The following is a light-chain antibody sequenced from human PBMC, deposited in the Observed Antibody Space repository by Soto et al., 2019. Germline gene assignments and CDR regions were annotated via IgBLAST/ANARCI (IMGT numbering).Light chain of an antibody. CDR2: STS. CDR1: QNINHY. CDR3: QQSYTTLRT. J-gene: IGKJ2*01. Sequence: DIQMTQSPSSLSASVGDRVTITCRASQNINHYLNWYQFKPEKAPKLLIYSTSNLRSGVPPRFSGNGSATEFTLTISTLRPEDSATYYCQQSYTTLRTFGQGSKLEIK. V-gene: IGKV1-39*01.